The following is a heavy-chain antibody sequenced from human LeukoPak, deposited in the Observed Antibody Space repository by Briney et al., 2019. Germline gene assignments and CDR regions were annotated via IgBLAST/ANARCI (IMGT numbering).Heavy chain of an antibody. J-gene: IGHJ6*03. CDR1: GYTFTGYY. CDR2: INPNSGGT. V-gene: IGHV1-2*02. Sequence: GASVKVSCKASGYTFTGYYMHWVRQAPGQGLEWMGWINPNSGGTNYAQKLQGRVTMTTDTSTSTAYMELRSLRSDDTAMYYCARTTEGGYIGYFYYYYMDVWGKGTTVTISS. D-gene: IGHD5-18*01. CDR3: ARTTEGGYIGYFYYYYMDV.